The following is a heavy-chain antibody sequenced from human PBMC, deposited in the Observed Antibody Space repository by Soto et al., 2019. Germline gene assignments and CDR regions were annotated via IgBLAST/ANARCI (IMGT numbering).Heavy chain of an antibody. Sequence: GGSLRLSCAASGFTFSSYEMNWVRQAPGKGLEWVSYISSSGSTIYYADSVKGRFTISRDNAKNSLYLQMNSPRAEDTAVYYCAIPKLGIEGYDAFDIWGQGTMVTVSS. CDR1: GFTFSSYE. D-gene: IGHD7-27*01. CDR2: ISSSGSTI. J-gene: IGHJ3*02. V-gene: IGHV3-48*03. CDR3: AIPKLGIEGYDAFDI.